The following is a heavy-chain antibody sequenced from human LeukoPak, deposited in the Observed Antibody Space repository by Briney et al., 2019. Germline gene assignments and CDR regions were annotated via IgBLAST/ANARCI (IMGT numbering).Heavy chain of an antibody. Sequence: ASVKVSCKASGYTFTSYGISWVRQAPGQGLEWMGWISAYNGNTNYAQKLQGRVTMTTDTSTSTAYMELRSLRPDDTAVYYCARVMVVATYLTPDDYWGQGTLVTVSS. D-gene: IGHD5-12*01. CDR3: ARVMVVATYLTPDDY. CDR1: GYTFTSYG. V-gene: IGHV1-18*01. J-gene: IGHJ4*02. CDR2: ISAYNGNT.